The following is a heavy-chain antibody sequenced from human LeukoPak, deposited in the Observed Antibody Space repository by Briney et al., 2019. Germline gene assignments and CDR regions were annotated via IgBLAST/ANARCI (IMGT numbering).Heavy chain of an antibody. CDR3: ARDPYGDAYAGGLDF. CDR1: GYTFTCYY. CDR2: INPNSGGT. J-gene: IGHJ4*02. Sequence: GASVKVSCKASGYTFTCYYMHWVRQAPGQGLEWMGWINPNSGGTNYAQKFQGRVTMTRDTSISTAYLDLSSLRSDDTAIYYCARDPYGDAYAGGLDFWGQGTLVTVSS. D-gene: IGHD3-16*01. V-gene: IGHV1-2*02.